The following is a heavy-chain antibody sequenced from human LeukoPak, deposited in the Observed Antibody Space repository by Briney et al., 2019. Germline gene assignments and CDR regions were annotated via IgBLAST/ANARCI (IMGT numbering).Heavy chain of an antibody. CDR3: ARDAVSTTTAGGIDY. CDR1: GYTFTNYG. D-gene: IGHD5/OR15-5a*01. V-gene: IGHV1-18*01. Sequence: ASVKVSCKASGYTFTNYGISWVRQAPGQGLEWMGWISAYSGYTHYAQKIQGRVTVTTEAYTSTASMELRSLTSYDTAVYYCARDAVSTTTAGGIDYWGQGTLVTVSS. CDR2: ISAYSGYT. J-gene: IGHJ4*02.